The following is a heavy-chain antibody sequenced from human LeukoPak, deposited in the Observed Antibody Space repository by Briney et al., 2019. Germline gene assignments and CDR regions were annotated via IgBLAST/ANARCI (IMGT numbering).Heavy chain of an antibody. Sequence: ASVTVSCTVSGYTLTELSMHWVRQAPGKGLEWMGGFDPEDGETIYAQKFQGRVTTTEDTSTDTAYMELSSLRSEDTAVYYCATGRWELLLYFDYWGQGTLVTVSS. D-gene: IGHD1-26*01. J-gene: IGHJ4*02. CDR1: GYTLTELS. V-gene: IGHV1-24*01. CDR3: ATGRWELLLYFDY. CDR2: FDPEDGET.